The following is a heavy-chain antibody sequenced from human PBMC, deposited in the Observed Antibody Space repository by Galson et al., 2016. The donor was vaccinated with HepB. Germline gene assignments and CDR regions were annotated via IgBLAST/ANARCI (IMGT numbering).Heavy chain of an antibody. CDR1: GFSLSTAGMG. Sequence: PALVKPTQTLTLTCTFSGFSLSTAGMGVGWIRQPPGKALEWLALIYWDDDVRYSPSLKNRLTITKGTSENLVVLTMTNMNPVDTATYYCAHHREWFDFWGQGNLVIVSS. D-gene: IGHD1-14*01. J-gene: IGHJ5*01. V-gene: IGHV2-5*08. CDR3: AHHREWFDF. CDR2: IYWDDDV.